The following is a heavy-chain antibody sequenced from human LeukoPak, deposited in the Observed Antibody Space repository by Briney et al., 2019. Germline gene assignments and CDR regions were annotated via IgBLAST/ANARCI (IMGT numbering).Heavy chain of an antibody. V-gene: IGHV4-39*01. Sequence: SETLSLNCTVSGGSINSSSYYWGWIRQPPGKGLEWNGSIYYSGSTYYNPSLKSRVTISVDTSNNHFSLKLSSVTAADTAVYYCARQKYCTNGVCYLYYFDYWGQGTLVTVSS. J-gene: IGHJ4*02. CDR3: ARQKYCTNGVCYLYYFDY. CDR2: IYYSGST. D-gene: IGHD2-8*01. CDR1: GGSINSSSYY.